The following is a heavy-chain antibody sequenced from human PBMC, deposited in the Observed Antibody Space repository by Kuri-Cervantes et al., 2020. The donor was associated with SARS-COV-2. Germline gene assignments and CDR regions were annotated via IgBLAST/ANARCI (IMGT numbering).Heavy chain of an antibody. CDR3: AREDGWEGATWHLTDY. D-gene: IGHD1-26*01. J-gene: IGHJ4*02. V-gene: IGHV3-23*03. CDR2: IYSGGSST. Sequence: GESLKISCAASGFTFSSYAMSWVRQAPGKGLEWVSVIYSGGSSTYYADSVKGRFTISRDNAKNSLYLQMNSLRAEDTAVYYCAREDGWEGATWHLTDYWGQGTLVTVSS. CDR1: GFTFSSYA.